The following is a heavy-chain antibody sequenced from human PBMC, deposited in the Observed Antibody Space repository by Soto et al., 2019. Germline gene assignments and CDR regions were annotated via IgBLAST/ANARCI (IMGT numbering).Heavy chain of an antibody. J-gene: IGHJ4*02. CDR2: IRGSGDT. CDR1: GFTFGNYD. CDR3: ATISWSGGRFGGY. Sequence: EVQLLESGGGLIQPGGSLRLSCAASGFTFGNYDMSWVRQAPGEGLEWVSGIRGSGDTYYADSFQGRFIISRDNSGNTVYLQMNSLRAEDTAVYYCATISWSGGRFGGYWGQGTLVTVSS. D-gene: IGHD6-19*01. V-gene: IGHV3-23*01.